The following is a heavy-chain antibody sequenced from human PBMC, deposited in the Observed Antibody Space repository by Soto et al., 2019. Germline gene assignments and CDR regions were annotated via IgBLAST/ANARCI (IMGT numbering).Heavy chain of an antibody. CDR1: GYIFSHHD. D-gene: IGHD2-8*01. Sequence: QVQLVQSGAEVKKTGASVKVPCKASGYIFSHHDIVWVRQAPGQGLEWMGWINVYNGNTNYAQHLQGRVTMTRDTSTSTAYMELRNLRSGDTAIYYFARYVRAPGGGLDHWGQGTLVTVSS. CDR2: INVYNGNT. V-gene: IGHV1-18*04. CDR3: ARYVRAPGGGLDH. J-gene: IGHJ4*02.